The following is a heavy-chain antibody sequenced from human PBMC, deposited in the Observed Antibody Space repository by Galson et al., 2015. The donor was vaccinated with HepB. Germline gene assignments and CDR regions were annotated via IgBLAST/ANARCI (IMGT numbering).Heavy chain of an antibody. V-gene: IGHV1-18*01. J-gene: IGHJ4*02. CDR2: ISTYTGNA. CDR1: GYNFMTYG. D-gene: IGHD3-16*02. Sequence: SVKVSCKASGYNFMTYGINWVRQAPGQGLEWMGWISTYTGNAKYAQKVQGRVTMTTDTSTSTAYMGLRRLRSDDTGVYYCARGGRLCKFSSSDFWGQGTLVTVSS. CDR3: ARGGRLCKFSSSDF.